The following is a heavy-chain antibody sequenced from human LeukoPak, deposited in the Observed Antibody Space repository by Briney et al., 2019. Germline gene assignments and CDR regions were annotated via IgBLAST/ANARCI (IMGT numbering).Heavy chain of an antibody. D-gene: IGHD3-10*01. V-gene: IGHV4-39*01. CDR2: IYYSGST. CDR1: GGSISSSSYY. Sequence: PSETLSLTCTVSGGSISSSSYYWGWIRQPPGKGLEWIGSIYYSGSTYYNPSLKSRVTISVDTSKNQFSLQLNSVTPEDTAVYYCARDHGSGSYMYYFDYWGQGTLVTASS. J-gene: IGHJ4*02. CDR3: ARDHGSGSYMYYFDY.